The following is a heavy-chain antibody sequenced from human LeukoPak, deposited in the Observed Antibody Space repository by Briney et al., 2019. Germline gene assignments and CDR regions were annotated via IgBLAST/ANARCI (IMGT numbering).Heavy chain of an antibody. CDR1: GGSFGGYY. J-gene: IGHJ4*02. Sequence: SETLSLTCAVYGGSFGGYYWSWIRQPPGKGLEWIGEINHSGSTNYNPSLKSRVTISVDTSKNQFSLKLSSVTAADTAVYYCARRRYDYVWGSYRYPLDSWGQGTLVTVSS. CDR2: INHSGST. CDR3: ARRRYDYVWGSYRYPLDS. D-gene: IGHD3-16*02. V-gene: IGHV4-34*01.